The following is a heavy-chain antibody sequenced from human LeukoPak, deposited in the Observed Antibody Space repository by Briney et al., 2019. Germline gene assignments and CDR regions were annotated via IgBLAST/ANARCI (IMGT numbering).Heavy chain of an antibody. D-gene: IGHD6-13*01. CDR1: GYSFTSYW. J-gene: IGHJ4*02. CDR2: IYPRDSDA. V-gene: IGHV5-51*01. Sequence: GESLKISCKASGYSFTSYWIAWVRQMPGQGQEWMGVIYPRDSDAKYSPSFQGQVTISADKSINTAYLQWSSLKASDTAMYYCAKVGPSSSSDYWGQGTLVTVSS. CDR3: AKVGPSSSSDY.